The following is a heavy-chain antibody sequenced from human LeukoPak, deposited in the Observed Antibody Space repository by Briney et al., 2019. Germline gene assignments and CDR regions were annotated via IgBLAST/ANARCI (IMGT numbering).Heavy chain of an antibody. CDR3: ARSHPDAFDI. V-gene: IGHV3-21*01. CDR2: ISSSSSYI. CDR1: GFTFSSYS. Sequence: GGSLRLSCAASGFTFSSYSMNWVRQAPGKGLEWVSSISSSSSYIYYADSVKGRFTISRDNVKNSLYLQMNSLRAEDTAVYYCARSHPDAFDIWGQGTMVTVSS. J-gene: IGHJ3*02.